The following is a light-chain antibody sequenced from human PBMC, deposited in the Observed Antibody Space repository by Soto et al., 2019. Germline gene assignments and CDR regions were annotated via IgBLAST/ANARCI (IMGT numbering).Light chain of an antibody. J-gene: IGKJ2*01. CDR3: QQSGSSSYT. CDR2: GAS. Sequence: EFLLTQSPGTLSLSPGERATLSCRARQSVSGTYLAWYQQKPGQAPRLLIYGASSRATGVPDRFSGSGSGTAFTLPISRLEPEDFAVYYCQQSGSSSYTFGQGTKLEIK. V-gene: IGKV3-20*01. CDR1: QSVSGTY.